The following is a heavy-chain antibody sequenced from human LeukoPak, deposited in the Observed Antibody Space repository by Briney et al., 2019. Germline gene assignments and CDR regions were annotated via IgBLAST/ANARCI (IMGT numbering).Heavy chain of an antibody. V-gene: IGHV4-59*01. J-gene: IGHJ6*03. CDR3: AREDRVLRYFDWLPSYYMDV. D-gene: IGHD3-9*01. CDR2: IYYSGST. Sequence: SETLSLTCTVSGGSISSYYWSWIRQPPGKGLEWIGYIYYSGSTNYNPSLKSRVTISVDTSKNQFSLKLSSVTAADTAVYYCAREDRVLRYFDWLPSYYMDVWGKGTTVTVSS. CDR1: GGSISSYY.